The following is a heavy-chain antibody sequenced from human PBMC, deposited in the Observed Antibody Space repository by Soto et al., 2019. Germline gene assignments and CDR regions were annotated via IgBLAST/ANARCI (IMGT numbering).Heavy chain of an antibody. J-gene: IGHJ4*02. CDR1: GFTLNTYS. Sequence: HPGGSLRLSCSVSGFTLNTYSMHWVLQAPGQGLDCVAVVSFDGVNKHYRDSVKGRFTISRDIAKNMLYLQMTSLRLEDTALYYCARDPDLIEAAGNYFDYWGQGALVTVSS. CDR3: ARDPDLIEAAGNYFDY. D-gene: IGHD6-13*01. V-gene: IGHV3-30-3*01. CDR2: VSFDGVNK.